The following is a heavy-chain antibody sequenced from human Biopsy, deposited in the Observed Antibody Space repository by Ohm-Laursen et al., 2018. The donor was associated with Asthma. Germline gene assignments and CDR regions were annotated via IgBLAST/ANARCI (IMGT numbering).Heavy chain of an antibody. J-gene: IGHJ4*02. V-gene: IGHV1-69*13. CDR3: ARKAGSCISRTCYSLDF. Sequence: SVKVSCKSLGGTFNTYVIGWVRQAPGQGLEWMGGINSVFGTTTYPQKFQDRVTITADDSTSTVYMELSSLICEDTAVYYCARKAGSCISRTCYSLDFWGQGTLVTVSS. D-gene: IGHD2-2*01. CDR2: INSVFGTT. CDR1: GGTFNTYV.